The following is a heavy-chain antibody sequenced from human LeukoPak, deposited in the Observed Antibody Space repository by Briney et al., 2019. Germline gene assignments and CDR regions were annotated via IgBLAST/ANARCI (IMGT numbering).Heavy chain of an antibody. D-gene: IGHD2-15*01. CDR3: ARDRSAYGSNWYWFDP. Sequence: PGRSLRLSCAASGFTFSSYGMRWVRQAPGKGLEWVAVIWYDGSNKYYADSVKGRFTISKDNSKNTLYLQMNSLRAEDTAVYYCARDRSAYGSNWYWFDPWGQGTQVTVSS. CDR2: IWYDGSNK. V-gene: IGHV3-33*01. CDR1: GFTFSSYG. J-gene: IGHJ5*02.